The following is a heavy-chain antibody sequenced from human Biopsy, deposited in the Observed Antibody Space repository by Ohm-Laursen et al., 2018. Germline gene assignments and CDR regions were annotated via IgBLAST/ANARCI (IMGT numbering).Heavy chain of an antibody. CDR2: IYYSGST. CDR3: ARATNSTGWPYYYFYGMDV. CDR1: GGSISSDY. Sequence: SDTLSLTCTASGGSISSDYWSWIRQTPGKGLEWIGYIYYSGSTNYNPSPKSRVTISVDTSKNQFSLRLNSVTAADTAVYYCARATNSTGWPYYYFYGMDVWGQGTTVTVSS. V-gene: IGHV4-59*07. J-gene: IGHJ6*02. D-gene: IGHD2/OR15-2a*01.